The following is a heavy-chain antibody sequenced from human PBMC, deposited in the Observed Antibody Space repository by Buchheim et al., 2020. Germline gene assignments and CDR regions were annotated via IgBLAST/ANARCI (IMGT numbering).Heavy chain of an antibody. D-gene: IGHD2-2*01. J-gene: IGHJ6*02. CDR2: INPDTGVT. CDR3: ARGGSTGSDYYYYGMDV. Sequence: QVQLVQSGAEVKKPGASVKVSCKASGYSFTGYHLHWVRQAPGQGLEWLGWINPDTGVTNYARKFQDWVTMTRDTSINTAYVEVSKLRSDDTAVYYCARGGSTGSDYYYYGMDVWGQGTT. CDR1: GYSFTGYH. V-gene: IGHV1-2*04.